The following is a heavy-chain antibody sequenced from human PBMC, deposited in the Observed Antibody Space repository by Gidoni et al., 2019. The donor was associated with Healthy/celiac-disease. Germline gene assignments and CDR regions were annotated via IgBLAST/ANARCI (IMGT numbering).Heavy chain of an antibody. J-gene: IGHJ6*02. Sequence: QVQLQESGPGLGKRSGTLSLTGTVSGGSISSYYWSWIRQRPRKGLEWIGYIYYSGSTNYNPSLKSRVTISVDTSKNHFSLKLSSVTAADTAVYYGARSNWAADYYYGMDVWGQGTTVTVSS. CDR2: IYYSGST. V-gene: IGHV4-59*01. CDR3: ARSNWAADYYYGMDV. CDR1: GGSISSYY. D-gene: IGHD6-13*01.